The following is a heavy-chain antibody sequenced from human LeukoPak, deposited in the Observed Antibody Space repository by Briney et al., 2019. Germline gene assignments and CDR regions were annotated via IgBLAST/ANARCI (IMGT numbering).Heavy chain of an antibody. Sequence: GGSLRLSCAVSGFTFRSYGMHWVRQAPGKGLEWVAVISYDGSNKYYADSVKGRFTISRDNSKNTLYLQMNSLRAEDTAVYYCARHKTCSSTSCYGDYYYGMDVWGQGTTVTVSS. D-gene: IGHD2-2*01. J-gene: IGHJ6*02. CDR1: GFTFRSYG. CDR3: ARHKTCSSTSCYGDYYYGMDV. CDR2: ISYDGSNK. V-gene: IGHV3-30*03.